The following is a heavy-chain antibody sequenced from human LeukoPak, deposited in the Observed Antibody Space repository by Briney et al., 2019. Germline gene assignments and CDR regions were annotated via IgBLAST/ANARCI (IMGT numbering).Heavy chain of an antibody. Sequence: PGGSLRLSCAASGFTFSSYAMHWVRQAPGKGLEWVAVISYDGSNKYYADSVKGRFTISRDNPKNTLYLQMNSLRAEDTAVYYCARTGRSYYFDYWGQGTLVTVSS. CDR2: ISYDGSNK. J-gene: IGHJ4*02. CDR1: GFTFSSYA. V-gene: IGHV3-30-3*01. D-gene: IGHD6-6*01. CDR3: ARTGRSYYFDY.